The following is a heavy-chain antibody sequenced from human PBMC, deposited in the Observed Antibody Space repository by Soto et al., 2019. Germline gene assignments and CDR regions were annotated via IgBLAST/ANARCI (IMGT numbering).Heavy chain of an antibody. CDR1: GFTFSSYW. CDR2: ADYDASTT. D-gene: IGHD3-16*01. CDR3: ARVARGAWGVFEN. J-gene: IGHJ4*02. V-gene: IGHV3-74*01. Sequence: EVQLVESGGGLVQPGGSLRLSCAASGFTFSSYWMHWVRQAPGKGLVWVSRADYDASTTNYADSVKGRFTISRDNAKNALYLQMTSLAAEDTAIYYCARVARGAWGVFENWRQGALVTVPS.